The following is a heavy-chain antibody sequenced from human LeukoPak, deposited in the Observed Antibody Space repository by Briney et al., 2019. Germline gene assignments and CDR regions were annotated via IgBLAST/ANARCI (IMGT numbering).Heavy chain of an antibody. CDR3: ARGNSGSYYGFDY. J-gene: IGHJ4*02. V-gene: IGHV4-59*01. CDR2: IYYTGST. CDR1: GRPISSYY. Sequence: SETLSLTCTVSGRPISSYYWSWIRQPPGKVLERIGYIYYTGSTNYNPSLKSRVTISVDTSKNQFSLKLSSVTAADTAVYYCARGNSGSYYGFDYWGQGTLVTVSS. D-gene: IGHD1-26*01.